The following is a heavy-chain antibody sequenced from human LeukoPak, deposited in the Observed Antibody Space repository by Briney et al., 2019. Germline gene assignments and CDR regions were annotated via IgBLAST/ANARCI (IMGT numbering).Heavy chain of an antibody. CDR3: ATVTYDSSGYYNWFDP. Sequence: ASVKVSCKASGYTFTGYYMHWVRQAPGKGLEWMGGFDPEDGETIYAQKFQGRVTMTEDTSTDTAYMELSSLRSEDTAVYYCATVTYDSSGYYNWFDPWGQGTLVTVSS. V-gene: IGHV1-24*01. CDR1: GYTFTGYY. D-gene: IGHD3-22*01. J-gene: IGHJ5*02. CDR2: FDPEDGET.